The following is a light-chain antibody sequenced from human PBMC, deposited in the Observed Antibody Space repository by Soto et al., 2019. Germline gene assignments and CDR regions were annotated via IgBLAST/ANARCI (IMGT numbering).Light chain of an antibody. J-gene: IGKJ1*01. V-gene: IGKV1-5*03. Sequence: DIQMTQSPSTLSASVGDRVTITCRASQSISSWLAWYQQEPGKAPKLLIYTASSLESGVPSRFSGSGSGTEFTLTISSLQPDDFATYYCQQYNSYWTFGQGTKVDIK. CDR3: QQYNSYWT. CDR1: QSISSW. CDR2: TAS.